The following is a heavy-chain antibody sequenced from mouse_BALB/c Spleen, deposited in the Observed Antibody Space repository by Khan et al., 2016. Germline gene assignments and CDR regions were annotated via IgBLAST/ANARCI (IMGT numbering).Heavy chain of an antibody. Sequence: EVELVESGGGLVQPGGSLRLSCATSGFTFTDYYMSWVRQPPGKALEWLGFIRNKANGYTTEYSASVKGRFTISRDNSQSILYLQMNTLRAEDSATYYCARGNNYFDDWGQGNTLTVSS. J-gene: IGHJ2*01. CDR3: ARGNNYFDD. CDR1: GFTFTDYY. V-gene: IGHV7-3*02. CDR2: IRNKANGYTT.